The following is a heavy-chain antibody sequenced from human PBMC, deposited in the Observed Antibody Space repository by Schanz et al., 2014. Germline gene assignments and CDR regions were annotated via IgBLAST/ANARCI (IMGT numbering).Heavy chain of an antibody. V-gene: IGHV1-18*01. CDR1: GYTFTRSG. Sequence: QVQLVQSGGEVKTPGASVKVSCKASGYTFTRSGISWVRQAPGQGLEWMGWISANSGGTNFAQKFQGRVTMTTDTSTSTAYMELRSLRSDDTAVYYCARTYDSSGVGYWGQGTLVTVSS. D-gene: IGHD3-22*01. CDR3: ARTYDSSGVGY. J-gene: IGHJ4*02. CDR2: ISANSGGT.